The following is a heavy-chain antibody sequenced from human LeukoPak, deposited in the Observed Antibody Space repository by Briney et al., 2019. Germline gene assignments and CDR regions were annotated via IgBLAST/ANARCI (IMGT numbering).Heavy chain of an antibody. Sequence: GGSLRLSCAAFGFTFSSYAMSWVRQAPGKGLEGVSAISSSGGGTYYADSAKGRFTISRDNSKNTLYLQMNSLRAEDTAVYYCARAQNDCSGGSCYLSPFDYWGQGTLVTVSS. CDR2: ISSSGGGT. D-gene: IGHD2-15*01. V-gene: IGHV3-23*01. CDR3: ARAQNDCSGGSCYLSPFDY. CDR1: GFTFSSYA. J-gene: IGHJ4*02.